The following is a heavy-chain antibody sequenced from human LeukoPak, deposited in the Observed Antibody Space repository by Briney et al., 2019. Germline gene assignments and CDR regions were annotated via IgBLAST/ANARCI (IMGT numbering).Heavy chain of an antibody. D-gene: IGHD3-22*01. V-gene: IGHV3-20*04. J-gene: IGHJ4*02. CDR2: IYWNGGST. CDR3: ARGSYYYDSSGYYYDY. CDR1: GFTFDDYG. Sequence: PGGSLRLSCAASGFTFDDYGMSWVRQAPGKRLEWVSGIYWNGGSTGYADSVKGRFTISRANAKNSLYLQMNSLRAEDTALYYCARGSYYYDSSGYYYDYWGQGTLVTVSS.